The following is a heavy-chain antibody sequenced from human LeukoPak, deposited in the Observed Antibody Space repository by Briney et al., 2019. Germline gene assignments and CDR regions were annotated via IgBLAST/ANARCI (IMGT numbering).Heavy chain of an antibody. CDR2: INTDERTT. V-gene: IGHV3-74*01. J-gene: IGHJ4*02. D-gene: IGHD2-2*01. CDR1: GFPFSNYW. CDR3: ARGETSWTLPNDY. Sequence: GGSLRLSCTASGFPFSNYWMHWVRQAPGKGLLWVSRINTDERTTDYADSVKGRFTISRDNARNTLYLQMNSLRAEDTGVYYCARGETSWTLPNDYWGQGTLVTVSS.